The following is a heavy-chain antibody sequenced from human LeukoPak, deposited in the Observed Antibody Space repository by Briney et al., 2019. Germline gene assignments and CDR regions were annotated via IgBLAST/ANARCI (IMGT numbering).Heavy chain of an antibody. CDR2: IRYDGRNK. CDR3: AKDLLYY. J-gene: IGHJ4*02. CDR1: GFTFSSSG. Sequence: PGGSLRLSCAASGFTFSSSGVHWVRQAPGKGLEWVAFIRYDGRNKYYADSVKGRFTISRDNSKNTLYLEMNSLRAEDTAVYCCAKDLLYYCGQGTLVTVSS. D-gene: IGHD3-16*01. V-gene: IGHV3-30*02.